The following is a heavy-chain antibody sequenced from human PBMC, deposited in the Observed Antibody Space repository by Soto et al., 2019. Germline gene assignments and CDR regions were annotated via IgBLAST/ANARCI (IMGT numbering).Heavy chain of an antibody. D-gene: IGHD2-2*01. Sequence: PSDTLSITCAASSGSMSSYYGGWLLQHPGKGLEWIGYIYYSGSTNYNPSLKSRVTISVDTSKNQFSLKLSSVTAADTAVYYCARRVVVVPAVHYYYYYMDVWGKGTTVTVSS. CDR1: SGSMSSYY. CDR2: IYYSGST. J-gene: IGHJ6*03. V-gene: IGHV4-59*08. CDR3: ARRVVVVPAVHYYYYYMDV.